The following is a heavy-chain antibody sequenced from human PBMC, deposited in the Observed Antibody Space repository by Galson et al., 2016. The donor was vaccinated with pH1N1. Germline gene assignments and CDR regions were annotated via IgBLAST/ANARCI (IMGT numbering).Heavy chain of an antibody. CDR1: GFTFSSYA. D-gene: IGHD2-2*01. Sequence: SLRLSCAVSGFTFSSYAMNWARQAPGKGLEWVSGISGSGATTYYADSVKGRFTISRDNSKNMLYLQMNSLRVEDTALYYCASGNLRVAVRLIWFDPRGQGTLVTVSS. V-gene: IGHV3-23*01. CDR2: ISGSGATT. CDR3: ASGNLRVAVRLIWFDP. J-gene: IGHJ5*02.